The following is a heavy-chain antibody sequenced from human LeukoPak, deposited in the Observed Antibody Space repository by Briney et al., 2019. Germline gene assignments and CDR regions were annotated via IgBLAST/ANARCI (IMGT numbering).Heavy chain of an antibody. D-gene: IGHD3-9*01. CDR3: ARVTGYMIEDYFDY. CDR2: IYYSGST. Sequence: SETLSLTCTVSGGSISSYYWSWIRQPPGKGLERIGYIYYSGSTNYNPSLKSRVTISVDTSKNQFSLKLRSVTAADTAVYYCARVTGYMIEDYFDYWGQGILVTVSS. J-gene: IGHJ4*02. CDR1: GGSISSYY. V-gene: IGHV4-59*01.